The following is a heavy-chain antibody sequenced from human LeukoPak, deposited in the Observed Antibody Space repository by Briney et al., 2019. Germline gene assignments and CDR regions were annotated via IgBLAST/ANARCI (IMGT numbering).Heavy chain of an antibody. CDR1: GFTFSSYA. CDR2: ISSNGGST. CDR3: ARDRVRYSGSYAFDY. J-gene: IGHJ4*02. V-gene: IGHV3-64*01. Sequence: GGSLRLSXAASGFTFSSYAMHWVRQAPGKGLEYVAAISSNGGSTYYANSVKGRFTISRDNSKNTLYLQMGSLRAEDMAVYYCARDRVRYSGSYAFDYWGQGTLVTVSS. D-gene: IGHD1-26*01.